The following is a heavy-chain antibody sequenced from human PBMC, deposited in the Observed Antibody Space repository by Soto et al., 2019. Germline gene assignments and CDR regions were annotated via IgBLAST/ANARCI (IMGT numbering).Heavy chain of an antibody. D-gene: IGHD4-4*01. V-gene: IGHV4-38-2*01. CDR2: IYHSGNT. Sequence: SETLSLTCAVSGYSISSGYYWGWIRQPPGKGLEWIGSIYHSGNTYYNPSLTSRVTMSVDTSKNQFSLKLSSVTAADTAVYYCARPYNNYNYFDYWGQGTLVTVSS. J-gene: IGHJ4*02. CDR3: ARPYNNYNYFDY. CDR1: GYSISSGYY.